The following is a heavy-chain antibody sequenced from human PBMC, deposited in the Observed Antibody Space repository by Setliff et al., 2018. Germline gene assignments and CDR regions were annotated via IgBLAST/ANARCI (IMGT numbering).Heavy chain of an antibody. CDR1: GGSFSGYY. CDR2: INHSASA. Sequence: PSETLSLTCAVYGGSFSGYYWTWIRQSPGRGLEWIAEINHSASANYNPSLKSRVTISVDTSKNQFSLKLRSVTAADTAVYYCARTGTYRYFDYWGQGALVTVSS. J-gene: IGHJ4*02. V-gene: IGHV4-34*01. D-gene: IGHD1-1*01. CDR3: ARTGTYRYFDY.